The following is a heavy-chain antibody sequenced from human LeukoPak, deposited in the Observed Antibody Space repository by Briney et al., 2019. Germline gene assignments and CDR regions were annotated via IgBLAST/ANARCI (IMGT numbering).Heavy chain of an antibody. Sequence: GGSLRLSCAASGFTFSSYAMHWVRQAPGKGLEWVAVISYDGSNKYYAGSVKGRFTISRDNSKNTLHLQMNSLRAEDTAVYYCQGKAAAGTSYWGQGTLVTVSS. J-gene: IGHJ4*02. CDR2: ISYDGSNK. D-gene: IGHD6-13*01. CDR1: GFTFSSYA. V-gene: IGHV3-30-3*01. CDR3: QGKAAAGTSY.